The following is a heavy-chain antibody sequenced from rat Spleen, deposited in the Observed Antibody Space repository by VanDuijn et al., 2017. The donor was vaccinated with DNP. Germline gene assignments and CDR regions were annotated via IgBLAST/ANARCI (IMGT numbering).Heavy chain of an antibody. V-gene: IGHV5-31*01. J-gene: IGHJ2*01. D-gene: IGHD1-9*01. CDR3: ATPAYYAYKGDY. CDR1: GFTFNYFW. CDR2: ITSSGGST. Sequence: EVLLVETGGGLVQPGGSLKLSCVASGFTFNYFWMTWIRQVPGKGLEWVASITSSGGSTYYPDYVKGRFTISRDNAKSTLYLQMDSLRSEETATYFCATPAYYAYKGDYWGQGVMVTVSS.